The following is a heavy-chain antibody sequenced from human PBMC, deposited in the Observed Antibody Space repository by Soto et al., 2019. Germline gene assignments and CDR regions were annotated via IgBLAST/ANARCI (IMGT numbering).Heavy chain of an antibody. CDR2: IYPGDSDT. CDR3: ERHLRYYYDSSGYLYGMDV. D-gene: IGHD3-22*01. V-gene: IGHV5-51*01. CDR1: GYSFTSYW. J-gene: IGHJ6*02. Sequence: GESLKISCKGSGYSFTSYWIGWVRQMPGKVLEWMGIIYPGDSDTRYSPSFQGQVTISADKSISTAYLQWSSLKASDTAMYYCERHLRYYYDSSGYLYGMDVWGQGTKVTSP.